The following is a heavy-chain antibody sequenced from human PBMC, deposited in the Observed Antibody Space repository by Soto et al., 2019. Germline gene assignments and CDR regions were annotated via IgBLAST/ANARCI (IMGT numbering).Heavy chain of an antibody. J-gene: IGHJ6*02. CDR1: GFTFSSYA. CDR3: AKDLEWELRPDHYYYYYGMDV. Sequence: EVQLLESGGGLVQPGGSLRLSCAASGFTFSSYAMSWVRQAPGKGLEWVSAISGSGGSTYYADSVKGRFTISRDNSKNTLYLQMNSLRAEDTAVYYCAKDLEWELRPDHYYYYYGMDVWGQGTTVTVSS. CDR2: ISGSGGST. D-gene: IGHD1-26*01. V-gene: IGHV3-23*01.